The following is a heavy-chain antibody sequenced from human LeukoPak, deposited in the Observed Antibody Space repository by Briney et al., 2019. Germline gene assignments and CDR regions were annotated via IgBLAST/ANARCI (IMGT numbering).Heavy chain of an antibody. V-gene: IGHV3-7*01. Sequence: GGSLRLSCVASVFSLSGYWMYWVRQAPGKGLEWVASINPDGIKRYSADSVKGRFTISRDNARNSLYLQMDSLRVEDTAFYYCARDLAFSRLDYWGQGVLVTVSS. CDR3: ARDLAFSRLDY. CDR1: VFSLSGYW. CDR2: INPDGIKR. D-gene: IGHD2/OR15-2a*01. J-gene: IGHJ4*02.